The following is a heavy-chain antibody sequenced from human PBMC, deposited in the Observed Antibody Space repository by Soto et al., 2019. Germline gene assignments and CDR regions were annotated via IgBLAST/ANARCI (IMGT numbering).Heavy chain of an antibody. CDR2: INHSGST. D-gene: IGHD3-3*01. CDR1: GGSFSGYY. CDR3: AGMSYYDFWSGYYGWILYYYGMDV. V-gene: IGHV4-34*01. Sequence: SETLSLTCAVYGGSFSGYYWSWIRQPPGKGLEWIGEINHSGSTNYNPSLKSRVTISVDTSKNQFSLKLSSVTAADTAVYYCAGMSYYDFWSGYYGWILYYYGMDVWGKGTTVTVSS. J-gene: IGHJ6*04.